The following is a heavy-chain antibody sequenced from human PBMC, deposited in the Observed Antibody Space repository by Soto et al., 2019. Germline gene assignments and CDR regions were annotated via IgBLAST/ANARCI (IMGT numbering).Heavy chain of an antibody. V-gene: IGHV1-3*01. CDR2: INAGNGNT. D-gene: IGHD5-12*01. CDR3: ARTQGEGWATYFDY. Sequence: QVQLVQSGAEVKKPGASVKVSCKASGYTFTSYAMHWVRQAPGQRLEWMGWINAGNGNTKYSQKFQGRVTITRDTXXSTAYMELSSLRSEDTAVYYCARTQGEGWATYFDYWGQGTLVTVSS. J-gene: IGHJ4*02. CDR1: GYTFTSYA.